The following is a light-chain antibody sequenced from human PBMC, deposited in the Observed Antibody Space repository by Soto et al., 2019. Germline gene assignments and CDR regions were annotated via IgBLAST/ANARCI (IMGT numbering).Light chain of an antibody. CDR3: QQSYSIPLT. V-gene: IGKV1-39*01. CDR2: GVS. CDR1: QRIKNY. Sequence: DIQMTQSPSSLSASVGDRVTIACRASQRIKNYLNWYQQKPGKAPKLLIYGVSNLQSGVPSRFSGSETGTDFTLTISSLQPEDVATYYCQQSYSIPLTFGGGTKVEIK. J-gene: IGKJ4*01.